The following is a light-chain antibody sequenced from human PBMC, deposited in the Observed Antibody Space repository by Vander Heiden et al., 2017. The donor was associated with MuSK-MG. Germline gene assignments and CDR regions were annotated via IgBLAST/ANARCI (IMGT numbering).Light chain of an antibody. CDR3: QQYDSAPLT. J-gene: IGKJ4*01. Sequence: DIQMTQSPSSLSASVGDRVTITCQASQDIINYLNWYQQKPGKAPKLLISDAFTLETGVPSRFSGSGSGTDFTFTISSLQPEDIATYYCQQYDSAPLTFGGGTKVEIK. CDR1: QDIINY. V-gene: IGKV1-33*01. CDR2: DAF.